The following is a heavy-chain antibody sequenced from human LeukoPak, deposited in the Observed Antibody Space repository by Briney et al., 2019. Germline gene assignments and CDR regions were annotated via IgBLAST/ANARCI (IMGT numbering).Heavy chain of an antibody. CDR1: GGSISSFY. CDR2: IYTSGST. Sequence: SETLSLTCTVSGGSISSFYWSWIRQPAGKGLEWIGRIYTSGSTNYNPSLNSRVTMSVDTSKNQFSLKLSSVTAADTAVYYCARDQGPTYYYDSSGYQHAFDIWGQGTMVTVSS. CDR3: ARDQGPTYYYDSSGYQHAFDI. D-gene: IGHD3-22*01. V-gene: IGHV4-4*07. J-gene: IGHJ3*02.